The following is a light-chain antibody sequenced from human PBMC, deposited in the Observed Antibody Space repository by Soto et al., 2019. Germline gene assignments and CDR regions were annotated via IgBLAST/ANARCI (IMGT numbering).Light chain of an antibody. CDR3: CSYAGSSIWV. V-gene: IGLV2-23*01. CDR2: EGS. Sequence: QSVLTQPASVSGSPGQSITISCTGTSSDVGSYNLVSWYQQHPGKAPKLMIYEGSKRPSGVSNRFSGSKSGNTASLTISGLHAEDEADYYCCSYAGSSIWVFGGGTKLTVL. CDR1: SSDVGSYNL. J-gene: IGLJ3*02.